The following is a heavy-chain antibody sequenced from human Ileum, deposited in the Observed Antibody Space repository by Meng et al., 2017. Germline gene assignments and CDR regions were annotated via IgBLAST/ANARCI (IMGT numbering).Heavy chain of an antibody. D-gene: IGHD1-26*01. CDR2: INSDGSST. J-gene: IGHJ3*02. Sequence: GESLKISCAASGPTFNSDWMYWARQAPGKGLVWLSRINSDGSSTNYADSVKGRFTISRDNAKNSLYLQMNSLRAEDTAVYYCARGWDHDAFDIWGQGTMVTVSS. CDR3: ARGWDHDAFDI. CDR1: GPTFNSDW. V-gene: IGHV3-74*01.